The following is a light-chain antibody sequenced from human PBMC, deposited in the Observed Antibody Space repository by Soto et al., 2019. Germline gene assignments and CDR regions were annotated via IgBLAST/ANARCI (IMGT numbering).Light chain of an antibody. V-gene: IGKV3-15*01. Sequence: EIVMTQSPATLSVSPGERATLSCRASQSVSSNLAWYQQKPGQAPRLLIYGASTRATGIPARFSGSGSGTEFTLTISILQSEDFAVYYCQQYNNWPQTLGTGTKLEIK. CDR2: GAS. CDR1: QSVSSN. CDR3: QQYNNWPQT. J-gene: IGKJ2*01.